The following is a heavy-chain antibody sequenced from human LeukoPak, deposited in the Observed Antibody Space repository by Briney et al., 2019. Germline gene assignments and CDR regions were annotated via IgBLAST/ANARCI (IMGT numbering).Heavy chain of an antibody. CDR3: ARTDYGGDPFDY. J-gene: IGHJ4*02. V-gene: IGHV4-61*02. CDR2: ISTTAGT. CDR1: GGSISSGSYY. Sequence: SETLSLTCTVSGGSISSGSYYWSWIRQPAGKGLEWIGRISTTAGTNYNPSLKSRVTISVDTSKNQFSLKLSSVTAADTAVYYCARTDYGGDPFDYWGQGTLVTVSS. D-gene: IGHD4-23*01.